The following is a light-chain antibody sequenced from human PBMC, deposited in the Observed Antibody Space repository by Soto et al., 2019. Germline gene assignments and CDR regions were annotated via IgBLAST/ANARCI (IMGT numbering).Light chain of an antibody. Sequence: QSALTQPPSASGSPGQSVTISCTGTSSDVGANNYVSWYQQHPGKAPKLMIYEVTTRPSGVPDRFSGSKSGNTASLTVSGLQAEEEADYYCSSYAGANRVFGTGTKVTVL. CDR2: EVT. CDR1: SSDVGANNY. J-gene: IGLJ1*01. CDR3: SSYAGANRV. V-gene: IGLV2-8*01.